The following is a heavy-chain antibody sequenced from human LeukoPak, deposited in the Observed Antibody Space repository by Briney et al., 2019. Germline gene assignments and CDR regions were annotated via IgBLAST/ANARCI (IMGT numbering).Heavy chain of an antibody. D-gene: IGHD5-18*01. CDR3: ARTTEGGYRYGYYYYYMDV. V-gene: IGHV4-59*01. J-gene: IGHJ6*03. CDR2: IYYSGST. Sequence: SETLSLTCTVSGGSISSYYWSWIRQPPGKGLEWIGYIYYSGSTSYKPSLKSRVTISVDSSKNQFSLKLTSVTAADTAVYYCARTTEGGYRYGYYYYYMDVWGKGTTVTISS. CDR1: GGSISSYY.